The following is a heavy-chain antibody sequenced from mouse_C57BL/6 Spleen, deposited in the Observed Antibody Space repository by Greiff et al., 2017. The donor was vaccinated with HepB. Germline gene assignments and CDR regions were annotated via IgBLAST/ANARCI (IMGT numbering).Heavy chain of an antibody. D-gene: IGHD1-1*01. J-gene: IGHJ4*01. Sequence: EVQLQQSGTVLARPGASVKMSCKTSGYTFTSYWMHWVKQRPGQGLEWIGAIYPGNSDTSYNQKFKGKAKLTAVTSASTAYMELSSLTNEDSAVYYWTNYYGSSYDYYAMDYWGQGTSVTVSS. CDR1: GYTFTSYW. V-gene: IGHV1-5*01. CDR2: IYPGNSDT. CDR3: TNYYGSSYDYYAMDY.